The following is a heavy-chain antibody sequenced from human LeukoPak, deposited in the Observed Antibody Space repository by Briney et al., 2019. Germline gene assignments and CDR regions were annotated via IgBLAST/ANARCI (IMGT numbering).Heavy chain of an antibody. CDR1: GFTFSDYW. CDR3: ARGTLAAGGLDY. Sequence: GGSLRLSCAASGFTFSDYWMNWVRQAPGKGLEWVANIKQDGREKYYVDSVKGRFTISRDSAKNSLYLQMNSLRAEDTAVYYCARGTLAAGGLDYWGQGTLVTVSS. D-gene: IGHD6-13*01. J-gene: IGHJ4*02. V-gene: IGHV3-7*01. CDR2: IKQDGREK.